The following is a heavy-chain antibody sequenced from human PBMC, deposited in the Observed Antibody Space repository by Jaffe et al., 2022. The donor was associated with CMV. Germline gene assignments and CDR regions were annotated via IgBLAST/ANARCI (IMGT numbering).Heavy chain of an antibody. V-gene: IGHV1-18*01. CDR2: ISANDGDT. D-gene: IGHD2-21*01. Sequence: QVQLVQSAPEVKKPGASLKISCKASGYGFKRNDIIWVRQAPGQGLEWMGWISANDGDTNYPQSFQGRVTMTKDTSTNTAYMQLRSLTPDDTAIYFCARVGRLIEPGVLAWGPKTWDAFDVWGQGTLVTVSS. CDR1: GYGFKRND. CDR3: ARVGRLIEPGVLAWGPKTWDAFDV. J-gene: IGHJ3*01.